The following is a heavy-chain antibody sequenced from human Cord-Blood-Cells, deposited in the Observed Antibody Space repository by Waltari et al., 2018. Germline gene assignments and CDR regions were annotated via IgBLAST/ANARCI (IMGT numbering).Heavy chain of an antibody. CDR3: ASSTGDDAFDI. V-gene: IGHV4-39*01. CDR1: GGSISSSSYY. J-gene: IGHJ3*02. CDR2: IYYSGST. Sequence: QLQLQESGPGLVKPSETLSLTCTVSGGSISSSSYYWGWIRQPPGKGLEWIGSIYYSGSTYYNPSLKSRVTISVDTSKNQFSLKLSSVTAADTAVYYCASSTGDDAFDIWGQVTMVTVSS. D-gene: IGHD7-27*01.